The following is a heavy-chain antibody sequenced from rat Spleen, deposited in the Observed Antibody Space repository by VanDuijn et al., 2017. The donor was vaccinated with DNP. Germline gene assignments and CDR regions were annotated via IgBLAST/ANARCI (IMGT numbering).Heavy chain of an antibody. Sequence: EVQLVESGGGLVQPGNSLKLSCAASGFTFSDYAMAWVRQSLKKGLEWVATISYNGGTPYYRDSVKGRFTISRDNAKSTHYLQMDSLRSEDTATYYCASSYSSYIFDYWGQGVMVTVSS. CDR2: ISYNGGTP. CDR3: ASSYSSYIFDY. J-gene: IGHJ2*01. CDR1: GFTFSDYA. V-gene: IGHV5-7*01. D-gene: IGHD1-2*01.